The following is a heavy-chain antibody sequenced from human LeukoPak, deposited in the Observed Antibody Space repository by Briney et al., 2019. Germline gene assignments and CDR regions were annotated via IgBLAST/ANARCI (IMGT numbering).Heavy chain of an antibody. Sequence: ASVKVSCKASGYTFTGYYMHWVRQAPGQGLEWMGWINPNSGGTNYAQKFQGRVTITTDESTSTAYMELSSLRSEDTAVYYCAREGDFWSGYYYFDYWGQGTLVTVSS. CDR3: AREGDFWSGYYYFDY. D-gene: IGHD3-3*01. J-gene: IGHJ4*02. CDR1: GYTFTGYY. V-gene: IGHV1-2*02. CDR2: INPNSGGT.